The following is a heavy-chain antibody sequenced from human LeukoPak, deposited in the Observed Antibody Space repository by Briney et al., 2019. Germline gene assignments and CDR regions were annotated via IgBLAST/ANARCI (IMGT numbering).Heavy chain of an antibody. CDR3: ARNEDATYYDILTGYYSPLYFDY. CDR2: INPNSGGT. J-gene: IGHJ4*02. CDR1: GYTFTGYY. D-gene: IGHD3-9*01. Sequence: ASVKVSCKASGYTFTGYYMHWVRQAPGQGLEWMGWINPNSGGTNYAQKFQGWVTMTRDTSISTAYMELSRLRSDDTAVYYCARNEDATYYDILTGYYSPLYFDYWGQGTLVTVSS. V-gene: IGHV1-2*04.